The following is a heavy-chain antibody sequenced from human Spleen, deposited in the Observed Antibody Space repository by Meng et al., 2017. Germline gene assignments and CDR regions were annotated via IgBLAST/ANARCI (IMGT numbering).Heavy chain of an antibody. CDR1: DYTFTTSG. CDR2: INTYNGDT. D-gene: IGHD6-19*01. CDR3: ARGKQWNYAMDV. V-gene: IGHV1-18*01. J-gene: IGHJ6*02. Sequence: ASVKVSCKASDYTFTTSGISWVRQAPGQGLEWMGWINTYNGDTKYAQQFQGRVTMTTDTSTSTGYMELRSLTSDGTAMYFCARGKQWNYAMDVWGQGTTVTVSS.